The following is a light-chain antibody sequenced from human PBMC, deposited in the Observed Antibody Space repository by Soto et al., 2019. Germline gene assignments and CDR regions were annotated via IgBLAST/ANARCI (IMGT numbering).Light chain of an antibody. V-gene: IGKV3-11*01. CDR2: DAS. Sequence: EIVLTQSPATLSLSPGERATLSCRASQSVSSYLAWYQQKPGQAPRLLIYDASHRATGIPARFSGSGYGTDFTLTISCLEPEDIAVYYCQQRSNWRYTFGQGTKLEIK. CDR1: QSVSSY. CDR3: QQRSNWRYT. J-gene: IGKJ2*01.